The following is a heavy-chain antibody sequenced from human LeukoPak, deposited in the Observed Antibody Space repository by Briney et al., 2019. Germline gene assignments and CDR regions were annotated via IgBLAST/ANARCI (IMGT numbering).Heavy chain of an antibody. Sequence: ASVKVSCQPSRYTFTRHYMHRVRQAPAPGLEWTGWINPNSGGTDYAQKSQGRVTMNRNTSLSTAYMELRRLRSDYTTMDYSARGGEYSYGWKKYYKKDACCKGTMITVTS. CDR1: RYTFTRHY. V-gene: IGHV1-2*02. CDR3: ARGGEYSYGWKKYYKKDA. D-gene: IGHD5-18*01. CDR2: INPNSGGT. J-gene: IGHJ6*03.